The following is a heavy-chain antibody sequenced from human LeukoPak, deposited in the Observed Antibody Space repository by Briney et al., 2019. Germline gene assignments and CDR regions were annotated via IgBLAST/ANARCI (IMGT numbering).Heavy chain of an antibody. CDR3: TRDQFFDYDNDDAFDV. CDR2: ITSSRYI. J-gene: IGHJ3*01. CDR1: GFTFSSYS. Sequence: GGSLRLSCAASGFTFSSYSMNWVRQAPGKGLEWVSSITSSRYIYYADSVKGRFTISRDDANNLVFLQMHSLGAEDTAIYYCTRDQFFDYDNDDAFDVWGQGTKVIVSS. V-gene: IGHV3-21*04. D-gene: IGHD3-22*01.